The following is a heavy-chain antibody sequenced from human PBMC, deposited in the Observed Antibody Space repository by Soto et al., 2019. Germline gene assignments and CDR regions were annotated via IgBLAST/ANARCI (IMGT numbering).Heavy chain of an antibody. CDR2: IHYSGTT. Sequence: PSETLSLTCTVSGGSISNYYWTWIRQPPGKGLEWIANIHYSGTTNYNPSFASRVLVSVDTSKNQFSLKLTSVTAADRAIYCCARDNSCAIDYWGRGTLVTVSS. V-gene: IGHV4-59*01. D-gene: IGHD1-1*01. CDR3: ARDNSCAIDY. CDR1: GGSISNYY. J-gene: IGHJ4*02.